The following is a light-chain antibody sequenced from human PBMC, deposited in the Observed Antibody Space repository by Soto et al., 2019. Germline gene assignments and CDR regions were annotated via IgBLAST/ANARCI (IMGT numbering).Light chain of an antibody. CDR1: SSDVGGYNY. V-gene: IGLV2-14*01. Sequence: QSVLTQPAPVSGSPGQSITISCTGTSSDVGGYNYVSWYQQHPGKAPKLMIYDVSNRPSGVSNRFSGSKSGNTASLTISGLQAEDEADYYCSSYTSSSTSVFGTGTKVTVL. CDR2: DVS. J-gene: IGLJ1*01. CDR3: SSYTSSSTSV.